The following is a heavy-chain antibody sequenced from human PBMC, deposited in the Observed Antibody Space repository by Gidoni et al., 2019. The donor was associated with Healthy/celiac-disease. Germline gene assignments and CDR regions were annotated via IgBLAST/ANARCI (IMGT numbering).Heavy chain of an antibody. V-gene: IGHV3-66*01. J-gene: IGHJ5*02. Sequence: EVQLVESGGGLVQPGGSLRLSCAASGFTVSSNYMRWVRQAPGKGLEWVSVIYSGGSTYYADSVKGRFTISRDNSKNTLYLQMNSLRAEDTAVYYCARDGYSSGWYGDRGFDPWGQGTLVTVSS. CDR2: IYSGGST. CDR3: ARDGYSSGWYGDRGFDP. D-gene: IGHD6-19*01. CDR1: GFTVSSNY.